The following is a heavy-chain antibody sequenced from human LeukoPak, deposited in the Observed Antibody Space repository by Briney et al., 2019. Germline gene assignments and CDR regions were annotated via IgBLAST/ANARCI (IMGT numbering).Heavy chain of an antibody. V-gene: IGHV4-59*08. Sequence: SETLSLTCTVSGGSISSYYWSWIRQPPGKGLEWIGYIYYSGSTYYNPSLKSRVTISVDTSKNQFSLKLSSVTAADTAVYYCARRRRTTIVVGDYYFDYWGQGTLVTVSS. CDR3: ARRRRTTIVVGDYYFDY. D-gene: IGHD2-15*01. CDR2: IYYSGST. CDR1: GGSISSYY. J-gene: IGHJ4*02.